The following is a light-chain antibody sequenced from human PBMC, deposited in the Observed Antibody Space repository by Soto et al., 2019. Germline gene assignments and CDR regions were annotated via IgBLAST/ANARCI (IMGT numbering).Light chain of an antibody. CDR2: KAS. CDR3: QQYNTYSPWT. V-gene: IGKV1-5*03. CDR1: ENINTW. Sequence: DIQMTQSPSTLSASVGDRVTITCRASENINTWLAWYQQKPGKAPNLLIYKASTLESGVPSRFSGSGSGTEFTLTISSLQPDDFTTYYCQQYNTYSPWTFGQGTKVEIK. J-gene: IGKJ1*01.